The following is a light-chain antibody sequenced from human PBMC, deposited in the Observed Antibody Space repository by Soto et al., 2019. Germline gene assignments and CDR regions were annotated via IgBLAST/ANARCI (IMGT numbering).Light chain of an antibody. CDR1: KLGDKY. J-gene: IGLJ2*01. CDR2: QDT. V-gene: IGLV3-1*01. Sequence: SYELTQPPSVSVSPGQTATITCSGDKLGDKYGCWYQQKPGQSPVLVIYQDTKRPSGIPERFSGSNSGDTATLTISGTQAMDEADYYCQAWDNRTVVFGGGTKLTVL. CDR3: QAWDNRTVV.